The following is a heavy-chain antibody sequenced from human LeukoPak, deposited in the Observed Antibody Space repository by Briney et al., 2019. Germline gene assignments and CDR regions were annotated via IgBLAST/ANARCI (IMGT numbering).Heavy chain of an antibody. Sequence: PSETLSLTCTVSRGSISPDHCAWIRQPPGTGLEWIGYIFYTGRARYNPSLEGRATLTVDMSKNQVSLKLRAVTAADTATYYCARLVDGANTRVDSWGQGTLVTVSS. D-gene: IGHD4/OR15-4a*01. V-gene: IGHV4-59*08. CDR1: RGSISPDH. CDR3: ARLVDGANTRVDS. CDR2: IFYTGRA. J-gene: IGHJ4*02.